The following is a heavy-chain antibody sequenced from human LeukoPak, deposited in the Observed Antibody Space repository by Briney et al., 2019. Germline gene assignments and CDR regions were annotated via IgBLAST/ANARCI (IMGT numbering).Heavy chain of an antibody. CDR1: GGSISSYY. J-gene: IGHJ6*03. CDR3: ARGRRAARPLPRTVRLFMDV. Sequence: PSETLSLTCTVSGGSISSYYWSWIRQPPGKGLEWIGEINHSGSTNYNPSLKSRVTISVDTSKNQFSLKLSSVTAADTAVYYCARGRRAARPLPRTVRLFMDVWGKGTTVTVSS. V-gene: IGHV4-34*01. CDR2: INHSGST. D-gene: IGHD6-6*01.